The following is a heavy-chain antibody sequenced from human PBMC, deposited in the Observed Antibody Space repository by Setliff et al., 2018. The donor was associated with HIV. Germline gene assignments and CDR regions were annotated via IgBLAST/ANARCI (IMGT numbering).Heavy chain of an antibody. D-gene: IGHD6-19*01. CDR2: ITGSGDTI. CDR3: AREATPRHSSGWVYFDY. V-gene: IGHV3-48*03. CDR1: GFTFSSYE. Sequence: GSLRLSCAASGFTFSSYEMSWVRQAPGKGPEWVSYITGSGDTIYYADSVKGRFTMSRDNAKDSVYLQMNTLRVEDTAVYYCAREATPRHSSGWVYFDYWGQGMMVTVSS. J-gene: IGHJ4*02.